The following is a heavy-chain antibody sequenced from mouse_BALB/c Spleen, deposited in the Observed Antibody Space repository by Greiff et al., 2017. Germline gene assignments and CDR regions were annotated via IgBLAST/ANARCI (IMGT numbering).Heavy chain of an antibody. CDR1: GYTFTSYY. CDR3: ARYDGYYEGAMDY. J-gene: IGHJ4*01. Sequence: QVQLQQSGPELVKPGASVRISCKASGYTFTSYYIHWVKQRPGQGLEWIGWIYPGNVNTKYNEKFKGKATLTADKSSSTAYMQLSSLTSEDSAVYFCARYDGYYEGAMDYWGQGTSVTVSS. D-gene: IGHD2-3*01. CDR2: IYPGNVNT. V-gene: IGHV1S56*01.